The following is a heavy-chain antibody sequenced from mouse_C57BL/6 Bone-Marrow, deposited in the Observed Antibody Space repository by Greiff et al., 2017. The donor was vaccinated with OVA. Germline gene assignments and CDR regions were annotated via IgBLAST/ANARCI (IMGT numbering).Heavy chain of an antibody. CDR3: ARYGYYRYFGV. D-gene: IGHD2-2*01. V-gene: IGHV14-2*01. CDR1: GFNIKDSY. Sequence: VQLQQSGAELVKPGASVKLSCTASGFNIKDSYMHWVKQRTAQGLEWIGRLDPADGEPNYAPHFQGKATITADTSSPPAYLQLSSLTSEDTAVDYCARYGYYRYFGVWGTGTTVTGAS. J-gene: IGHJ1*03. CDR2: LDPADGEP.